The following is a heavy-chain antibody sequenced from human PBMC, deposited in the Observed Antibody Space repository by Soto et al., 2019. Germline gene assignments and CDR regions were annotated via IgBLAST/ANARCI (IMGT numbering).Heavy chain of an antibody. J-gene: IGHJ4*02. D-gene: IGHD2-15*01. CDR2: IWHTGRP. CDR3: VRVSRTGCSSINCYMH. Sequence: QLQLRESGPGLVQPSGALSLTCAVSGDSLPNNHWWTWVPQAPGKGLHGIGEIWHTGRPNYNPSLKSRVAISIDKSKNQFPLKLSSVTAADTAVYYCVRVSRTGCSSINCYMHCGQGTLVTVAS. V-gene: IGHV4-4*02. CDR1: GDSLPNNHW.